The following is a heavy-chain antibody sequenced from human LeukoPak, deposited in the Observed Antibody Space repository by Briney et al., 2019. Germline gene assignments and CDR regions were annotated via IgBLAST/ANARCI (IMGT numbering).Heavy chain of an antibody. J-gene: IGHJ4*02. D-gene: IGHD3-10*01. V-gene: IGHV3-21*01. CDR3: AGGGLLWFGELFFADGA. CDR1: RFTFSSYW. Sequence: GGSLRLSCAASRFTFSSYWMNWVRQAPGKGLEWVSSISSSSSYIYYADSVKGRFTISRDNAKNSLYLQMNSLRAEDTAVYYCAGGGLLWFGELFFADGAGGQGTLVTVSS. CDR2: ISSSSSYI.